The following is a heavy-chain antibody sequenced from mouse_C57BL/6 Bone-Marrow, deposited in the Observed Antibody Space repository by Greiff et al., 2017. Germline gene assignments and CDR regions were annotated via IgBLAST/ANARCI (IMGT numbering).Heavy chain of an antibody. D-gene: IGHD1-1*01. Sequence: QVQLQQPGAELVMPGASVKLSCKASGYTFTSYWMHWVKQRPGQGLEWIGEIDPSDSYTNYNQKFKGKSTLTVAKSSSTAYMQLSSLTSEDSAVYYGARGLHYYGSSYRFAYWGQGTLVTVSA. CDR2: IDPSDSYT. CDR3: ARGLHYYGSSYRFAY. V-gene: IGHV1-69*01. CDR1: GYTFTSYW. J-gene: IGHJ3*01.